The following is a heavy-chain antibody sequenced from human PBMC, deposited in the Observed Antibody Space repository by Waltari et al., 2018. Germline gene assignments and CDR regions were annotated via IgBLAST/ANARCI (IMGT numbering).Heavy chain of an antibody. CDR1: GGSISSSSYY. J-gene: IGHJ5*02. D-gene: IGHD2-2*01. CDR3: ARVSVVPAATFDP. CDR2: IYYSWSP. V-gene: IGHV4-39*07. Sequence: QLQLQESGPGLVKPSETLSLTCTVSGGSISSSSYYWGWIRQPPGKGLEWIGSIYYSWSPYYNPSLKSRVTISVDTSKNQFSLKLSSVTAADTAVYYCARVSVVPAATFDPWGQGTLVTVSS.